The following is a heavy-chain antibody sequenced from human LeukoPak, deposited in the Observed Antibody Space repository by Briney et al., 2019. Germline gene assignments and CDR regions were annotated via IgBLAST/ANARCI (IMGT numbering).Heavy chain of an antibody. J-gene: IGHJ4*02. V-gene: IGHV3-49*03. CDR2: IKSKAYGGTT. D-gene: IGHD6-19*01. CDR1: GFTFGDYA. CDR3: TASSGWYYFDY. Sequence: AGGSLRLSCTASGFTFGDYAMSWFRQAPGKGLEWVGFIKSKAYGGTTEYAASVKGRFSISRDDSKSIAYLQMNSLKTEDTAVYYCTASSGWYYFDYWGQETLVTVSS.